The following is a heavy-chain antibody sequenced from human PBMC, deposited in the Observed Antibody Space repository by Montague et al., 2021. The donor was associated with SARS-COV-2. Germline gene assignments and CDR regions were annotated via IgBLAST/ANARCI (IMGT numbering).Heavy chain of an antibody. Sequence: SETLSLTCTVSGDSISRSNWWTWVRQPPGKGLEWIGEIYHSGSPNYNPSLKSRVTISVDRSKSQFALRLHSVTAADTAVYYCAREFRIELWQTNWYFGLWGRGTLVTVSS. V-gene: IGHV4-4*02. CDR3: AREFRIELWQTNWYFGL. CDR2: IYHSGSP. D-gene: IGHD3-16*01. CDR1: GDSISRSNW. J-gene: IGHJ2*01.